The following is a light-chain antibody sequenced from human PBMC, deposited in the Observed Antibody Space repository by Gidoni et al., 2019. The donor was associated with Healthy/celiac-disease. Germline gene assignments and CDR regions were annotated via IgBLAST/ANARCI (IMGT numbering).Light chain of an antibody. J-gene: IGKJ1*01. CDR2: GAS. V-gene: IGKV3-20*01. Sequence: EIVLTQSPGTLSLSPGARATLSCRASQSVSSSYLAWYQQKPGQAPRLLIYGASSRATGIPDRFSGSGSGTDFTLTISRLEPEDFAVYYCQQYGSSPQKTFGQGTKVEIK. CDR3: QQYGSSPQKT. CDR1: QSVSSSY.